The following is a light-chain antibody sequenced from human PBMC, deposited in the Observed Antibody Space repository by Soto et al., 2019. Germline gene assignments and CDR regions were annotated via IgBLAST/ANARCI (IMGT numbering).Light chain of an antibody. CDR1: QSVSSY. J-gene: IGKJ3*01. V-gene: IGKV3-11*01. CDR3: QQRSNWLFT. Sequence: EIVLTQSPATLSLSPGERATLSCRASQSVSSYLAWYQQKPGQAPRLLIYDASNRATGIPARFSGSGSGTDFTLTIRSLEPEDFAAYYCQQRSNWLFTFGPGTKVDIK. CDR2: DAS.